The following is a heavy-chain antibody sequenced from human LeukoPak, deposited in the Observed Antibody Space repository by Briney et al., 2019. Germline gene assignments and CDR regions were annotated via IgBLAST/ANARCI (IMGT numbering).Heavy chain of an antibody. V-gene: IGHV3-21*04. CDR3: ARDGSRDGYNWFDY. CDR1: GFTFSNYG. Sequence: PGGSLRLSCAASGFTFSNYGMNWVRQAPGKGLEWVSFISSSSSYTNYADSVKGRFTISRDNAENSLYLQMNSLRAEDTAVYYCARDGSRDGYNWFDYWGQGTLVTVSS. J-gene: IGHJ4*02. CDR2: ISSSSSYT. D-gene: IGHD5-24*01.